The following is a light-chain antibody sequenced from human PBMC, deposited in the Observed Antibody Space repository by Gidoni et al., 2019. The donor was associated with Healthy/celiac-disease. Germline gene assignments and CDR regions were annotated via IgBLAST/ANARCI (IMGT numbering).Light chain of an antibody. J-gene: IGKJ2*01. CDR1: QSIISY. CDR3: QQSYSTPLYT. CDR2: AAS. Sequence: DIQMTPSPSSLSASVGDRFLITCRASQSIISYLNWYQQKPGKAPKLLIYAASSLQSGVPPSCSGSGSWTDFTLTISSPQPEDFATYYGQQSYSTPLYTFGQGTKLEIK. V-gene: IGKV1-39*01.